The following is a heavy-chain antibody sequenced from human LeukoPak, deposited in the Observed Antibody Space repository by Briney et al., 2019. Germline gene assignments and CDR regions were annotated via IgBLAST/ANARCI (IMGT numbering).Heavy chain of an antibody. V-gene: IGHV4-59*01. CDR3: ARDGAYYDSSGSLDY. Sequence: TSETLSLTCTVSGGSISSYYWSWIRQPPGKGLEWIGYIYYSGSTNYNPSLKSRVTISVDTSKNQFSLKLSSVTAADTAVYYCARDGAYYDSSGSLDYWGQGTLVTVSS. J-gene: IGHJ4*02. D-gene: IGHD3-22*01. CDR1: GGSISSYY. CDR2: IYYSGST.